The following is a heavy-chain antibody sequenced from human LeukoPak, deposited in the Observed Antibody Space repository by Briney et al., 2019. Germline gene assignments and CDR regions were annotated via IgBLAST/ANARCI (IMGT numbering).Heavy chain of an antibody. J-gene: IGHJ3*02. CDR3: ARVSDVVDYDLEAFDI. CDR2: INQEGSEK. V-gene: IGHV3-7*01. CDR1: GFTFSNYW. D-gene: IGHD3-16*01. Sequence: GGSLRLSCAASGFTFSNYWMSWVRQAPGKGLEWVASINQEGSEKNYVDSVKGRFTISRDNAKNSLYLQMNSLRAEDTAVYYCARVSDVVDYDLEAFDIWGQGTMVTVSS.